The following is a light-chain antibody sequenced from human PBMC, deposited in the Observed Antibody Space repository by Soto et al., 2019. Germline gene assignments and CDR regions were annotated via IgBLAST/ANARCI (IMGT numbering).Light chain of an antibody. CDR2: GAS. CDR1: QSVSSSY. J-gene: IGKJ2*01. CDR3: HQYGSSPYT. Sequence: EIVLTQSPGTLSLSPGERATLSCRASQSVSSSYLAWYQQRPAQTPRLLIYGASSRATGIPDRFSGSGSGTDFTLTISRLEPEDFAGYYCHQYGSSPYTFGQGTKLEIK. V-gene: IGKV3-20*01.